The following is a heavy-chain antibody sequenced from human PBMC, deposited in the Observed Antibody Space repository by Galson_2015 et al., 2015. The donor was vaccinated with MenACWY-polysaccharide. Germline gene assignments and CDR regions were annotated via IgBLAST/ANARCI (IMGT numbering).Heavy chain of an antibody. CDR3: ARSEPVVVITGPWFDP. CDR1: GYTFTSYY. D-gene: IGHD3-22*01. V-gene: IGHV1-46*03. Sequence: SVKVSCKASGYTFTSYYMHWVRQAPGQGLEWMGRINPSGGSTGYAQKFQGRVTMTRDTSTSTVYMELSSLRSEDTAVYYCARSEPVVVITGPWFDPWGQGTLVTVSS. J-gene: IGHJ5*02. CDR2: INPSGGST.